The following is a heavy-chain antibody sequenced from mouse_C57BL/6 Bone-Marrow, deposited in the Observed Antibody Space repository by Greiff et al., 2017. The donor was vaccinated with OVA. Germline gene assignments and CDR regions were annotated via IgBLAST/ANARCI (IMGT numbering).Heavy chain of an antibody. V-gene: IGHV10-3*01. D-gene: IGHD1-1*01. J-gene: IGHJ1*03. CDR3: VRRWVYYYGSRYFDV. CDR2: IRSKSSNSAT. Sequence: EVMLVESGGGLVQPKGSLKLSCAASGFTFTTYAMHWVRQAPGKGLEWVACIRSKSSNSATYYADSVKDRFTISRDASQSILYLQMNNLKTEDTAMDYCVRRWVYYYGSRYFDVWGTGTTVTVSS. CDR1: GFTFTTYA.